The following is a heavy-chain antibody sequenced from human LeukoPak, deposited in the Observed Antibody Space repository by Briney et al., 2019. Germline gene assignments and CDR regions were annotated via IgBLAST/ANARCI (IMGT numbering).Heavy chain of an antibody. J-gene: IGHJ4*02. CDR2: ISCNIGEI. CDR3: ARDRDENRGLSDFDA. D-gene: IGHD7-27*01. V-gene: IGHV3-9*01. Sequence: GGSLRLSCTVSGFTFTDHAIHWVRQAPGQGLEWVAAISCNIGEIGYAEKVKGRFTITRDNAKNSLFLQMNSLKVDDTAFYYCARDRDENRGLSDFDAWGRGTLVTVSS. CDR1: GFTFTDHA.